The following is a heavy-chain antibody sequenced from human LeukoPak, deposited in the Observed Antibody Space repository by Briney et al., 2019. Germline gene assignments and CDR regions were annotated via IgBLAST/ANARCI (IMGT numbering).Heavy chain of an antibody. J-gene: IGHJ4*02. CDR1: GFTFSSYA. CDR3: WFGESNFDY. Sequence: GSLRLSCAASGFTFSSYAMHWVRQAPGKGLEWVAVISYDGSNKYYADSVKGRFTISRDNSKNTLYLQMNSLRAEDTAVYYSWFGESNFDYWGQGTLVTVSS. D-gene: IGHD3-10*01. CDR2: ISYDGSNK. V-gene: IGHV3-30-3*01.